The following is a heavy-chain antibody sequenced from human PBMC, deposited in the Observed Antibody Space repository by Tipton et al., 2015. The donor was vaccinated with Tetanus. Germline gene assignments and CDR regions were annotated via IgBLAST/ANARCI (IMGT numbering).Heavy chain of an antibody. CDR1: GFTFSNYA. V-gene: IGHV3-7*01. Sequence: SLRLSCAASGFTFSNYAMAWVRQAPGRGLEWVASIKQDGSDKNYVDSVKGRFTISRDNAKNSLYLQMSSPRAEDTAVYYCARDASRYTYGSNYFDYWGQGTLVTVSS. J-gene: IGHJ4*02. CDR2: IKQDGSDK. CDR3: ARDASRYTYGSNYFDY. D-gene: IGHD5-18*01.